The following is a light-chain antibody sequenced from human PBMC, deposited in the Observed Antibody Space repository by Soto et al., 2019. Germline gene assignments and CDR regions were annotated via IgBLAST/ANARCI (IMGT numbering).Light chain of an antibody. CDR1: SSNMGSNT. Sequence: QPVLTQPPSASGTPGQGVAISCSGSSSNMGSNTVNWYQHLPGTAPKLLIYSDNQRPSGVPDRFFGSKSGTSASLAITGLQSEDEADYYCAAWDGSLNHILFGGGTQLTVL. CDR2: SDN. J-gene: IGLJ2*01. V-gene: IGLV1-44*01. CDR3: AAWDGSLNHIL.